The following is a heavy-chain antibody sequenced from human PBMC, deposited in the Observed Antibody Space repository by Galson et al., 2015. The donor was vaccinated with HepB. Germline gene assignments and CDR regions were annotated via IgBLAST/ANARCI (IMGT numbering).Heavy chain of an antibody. CDR3: ARPINYYDKSAHYPYWYFDL. Sequence: SLRLSCAASRFAVSTNYMGWVRQAPGKGLEWVSVLNSGGTTYYADSEKGRFTISRDNSNNALYLQMNSLRAEDTAVYYCARPINYYDKSAHYPYWYFDLWGRGSLVTVSS. D-gene: IGHD3-22*01. V-gene: IGHV3-66*02. CDR2: LNSGGTT. CDR1: RFAVSTNY. J-gene: IGHJ2*01.